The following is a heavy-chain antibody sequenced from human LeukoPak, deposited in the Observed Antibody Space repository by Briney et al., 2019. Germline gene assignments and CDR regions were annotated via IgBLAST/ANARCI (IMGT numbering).Heavy chain of an antibody. CDR2: VTCRGGT. CDR1: GDSACSGPYY. J-gene: IGHJ4*02. CDR3: ARDRTNGFFDY. D-gene: IGHD2-8*01. Sequence: PSETLSLTCTVSGDSACSGPYYWSWIRQSPEKGLEWIGYVTCRGGTDYNSSLRSRATISGDTSKNQFFLSVRSVTAADTAVYYCARDRTNGFFDYWGQGTLVTVSS. V-gene: IGHV4-61*01.